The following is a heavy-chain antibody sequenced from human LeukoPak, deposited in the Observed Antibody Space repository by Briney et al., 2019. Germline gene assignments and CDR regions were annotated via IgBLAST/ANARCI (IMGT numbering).Heavy chain of an antibody. D-gene: IGHD3-10*01. CDR1: GFTFSSYA. CDR2: ISSNGGST. Sequence: GGSLRLSCAASGFTFSSYAMHWVRQAPGKGLEYVSAISSNGGSTYYANSVKGRFTISRDNSKNTLYLQMGSLRAEDMAVYYCARDGATQGRGLHFDYWGQGTLVTVSS. V-gene: IGHV3-64*01. J-gene: IGHJ4*02. CDR3: ARDGATQGRGLHFDY.